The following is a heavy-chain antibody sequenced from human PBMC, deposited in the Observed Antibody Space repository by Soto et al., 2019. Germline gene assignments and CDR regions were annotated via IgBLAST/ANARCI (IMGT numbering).Heavy chain of an antibody. CDR3: ARVVTGAEAGFVP. J-gene: IGHJ4*02. CDR2: ISLYSDGT. D-gene: IGHD2-2*01. Sequence: APVRVSCHSSGGTFSIYAISWLLQAPGQPLEWLGWISLYSDGTNYAQKFQGRVSMTTDTSTTTAYMELRSLRSDDTAVYYWARVVTGAEAGFVPWGQGTPVTVSS. CDR1: GGTFSIYA. V-gene: IGHV1-18*01.